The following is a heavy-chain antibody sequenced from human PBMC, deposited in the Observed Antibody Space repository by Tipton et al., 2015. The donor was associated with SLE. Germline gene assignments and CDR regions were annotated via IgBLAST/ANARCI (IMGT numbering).Heavy chain of an antibody. J-gene: IGHJ4*02. V-gene: IGHV3-30*03. CDR1: GFTFSSYG. D-gene: IGHD7-27*01. CDR3: AAEELGHFDY. CDR2: ISYDGSNK. Sequence: SLRLSCAASGFTFSSYGMHWVRQAPGKGLEWVAVISYDGSNKYYADSVKGRFTISRDNSKNTLYLQMNSLRAEDTAVYYCAAEELGHFDYWGQGTLVTVSS.